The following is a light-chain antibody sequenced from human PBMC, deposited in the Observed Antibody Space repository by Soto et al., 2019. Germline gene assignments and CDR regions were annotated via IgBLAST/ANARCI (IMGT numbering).Light chain of an antibody. CDR3: SSYAGSNNVV. V-gene: IGLV2-8*01. CDR2: LVT. CDR1: SSDVGGYNY. Sequence: QSALTQPPSASGSPGRSVTISCTGTSSDVGGYNYVSWYQQHPGEAPKLIIYLVTKRPSGVPDRFSGSRSGNTASLTVSGLRAEDEADYYCSSYAGSNNVVFGGGTKLTVL. J-gene: IGLJ2*01.